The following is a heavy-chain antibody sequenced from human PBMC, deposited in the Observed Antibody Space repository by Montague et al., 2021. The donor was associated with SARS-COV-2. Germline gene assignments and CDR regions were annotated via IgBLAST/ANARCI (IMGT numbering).Heavy chain of an antibody. Sequence: QSVAEVKKPEESLKISCKGSGYSFTGYWIGWVRQMPGKGLEWMGIIYPGDSDTRYSPSFQGQVTISADKSISTAYLQWSSLKASDTAMYYCARHLIDDSSGYYYGDYWGQGTLVTVSS. CDR3: ARHLIDDSSGYYYGDY. J-gene: IGHJ4*02. CDR2: IYPGDSDT. CDR1: GYSFTGYW. D-gene: IGHD3-22*01. V-gene: IGHV5-51*01.